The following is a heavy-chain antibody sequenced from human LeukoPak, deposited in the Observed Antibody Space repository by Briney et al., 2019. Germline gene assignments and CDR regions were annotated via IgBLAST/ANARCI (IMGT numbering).Heavy chain of an antibody. D-gene: IGHD3-22*01. J-gene: IGHJ1*01. CDR2: ISAYNGNT. CDR3: ARDYYDSSGYAEYFQH. CDR1: GYTFTNYG. Sequence: ASVKVSCKASGYTFTNYGISWVRQAPGQGLEWMGGISAYNGNTNYAQKLQGRVTMTTDTSTSTAYMELRSLRSDDTAVYYCARDYYDSSGYAEYFQHWGQGTLVTVSS. V-gene: IGHV1-18*01.